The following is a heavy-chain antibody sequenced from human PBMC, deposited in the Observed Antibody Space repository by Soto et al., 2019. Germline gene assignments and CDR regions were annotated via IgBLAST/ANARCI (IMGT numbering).Heavy chain of an antibody. CDR1: GFTFSSYA. D-gene: IGHD5-18*01. Sequence: GGSLRLSCAASGFTFSSYAMSWVRQAPGKGLEWVSAISGSGGSTYYADSVKGRFTISRDNSKNTLYLQMNSLRAEDTAVYYCAKEKLLYSYGFPVVDVWGKGTTVTVSS. CDR2: ISGSGGST. V-gene: IGHV3-23*01. J-gene: IGHJ6*04. CDR3: AKEKLLYSYGFPVVDV.